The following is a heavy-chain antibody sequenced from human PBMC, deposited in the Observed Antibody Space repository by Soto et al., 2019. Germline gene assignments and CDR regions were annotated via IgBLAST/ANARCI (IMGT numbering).Heavy chain of an antibody. CDR2: IYWDDDK. D-gene: IGHD2-21*02. CDR1: GFSLSTSGVA. V-gene: IGHV2-5*02. Sequence: QITLKESGPTLVKPTQTLTLTCTFSGFSLSTSGVAVGWIRQPPGKALEWLALIYWDDDKRYSPSLKNRLTISKXXSENQVVLTMTTMDPVDTATYYCAHRQTDNGDFDYWGQGTLVTVSS. CDR3: AHRQTDNGDFDY. J-gene: IGHJ4*02.